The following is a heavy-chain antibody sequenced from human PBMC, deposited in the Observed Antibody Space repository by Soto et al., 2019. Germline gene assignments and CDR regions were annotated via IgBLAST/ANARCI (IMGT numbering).Heavy chain of an antibody. CDR1: GGSFSGYY. Sequence: PSETLSLTCAVYGGSFSGYYWSWIRQPPGKGLEWIGEINHSGSTNYNPSLKSRVTISVDTSKNQFSLKLSSVTAADTAVYYCARFDIRKYYDYIRALNRGTYYFDYWGQGTLVTVSS. J-gene: IGHJ4*02. CDR2: INHSGST. V-gene: IGHV4-34*01. D-gene: IGHD3-16*01. CDR3: ARFDIRKYYDYIRALNRGTYYFDY.